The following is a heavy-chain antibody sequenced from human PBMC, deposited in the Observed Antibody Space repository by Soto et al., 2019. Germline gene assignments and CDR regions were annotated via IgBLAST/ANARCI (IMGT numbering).Heavy chain of an antibody. D-gene: IGHD2-2*01. V-gene: IGHV3-15*01. CDR2: IKSDAYGGAI. CDR3: TTPKGRLEPATNDF. CDR1: GFTFSNSW. J-gene: IGHJ4*02. Sequence: EVQLVESGGGLVKPGGSLRLSCAGSGFTFSNSWMSWVRRAPGKGLEWVGRIKSDAYGGAIDYAAPVKGRFNISRDDSKNTLFRQMNNLTAEDSAVYSCTTPKGRLEPATNDFWGQGTPVIVSS.